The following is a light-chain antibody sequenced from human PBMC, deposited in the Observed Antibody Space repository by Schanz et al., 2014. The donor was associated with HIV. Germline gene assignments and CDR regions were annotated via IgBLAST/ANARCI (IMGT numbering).Light chain of an antibody. J-gene: IGLJ3*02. CDR3: AAWDDSLNGPM. V-gene: IGLV1-40*01. Sequence: QSVLTQPPSVSGAPGQRVTISCTGSSSNIGAGYDVHWYLQLPGTAPKLLIYGNNNRPSGVPDRFSGSKSGTSASLAITGLQAEDEADYHCAAWDDSLNGPMFGGGTKLTVL. CDR2: GNN. CDR1: SSNIGAGYD.